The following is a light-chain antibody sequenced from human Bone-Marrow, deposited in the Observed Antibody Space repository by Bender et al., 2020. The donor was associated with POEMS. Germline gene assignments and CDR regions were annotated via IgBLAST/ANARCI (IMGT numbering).Light chain of an antibody. CDR3: QTWDLSTGV. V-gene: IGLV3-1*01. J-gene: IGLJ3*02. CDR2: QDT. Sequence: SYEVTQPPSMSVSPGQTASITCSGENLGDKYACWYQQKPGQSPVLVIYQDTKRPSGIPDRFSGSISGDTATLTISGTQAVDEADYYCQTWDLSTGVFGGGTKLTVL. CDR1: NLGDKY.